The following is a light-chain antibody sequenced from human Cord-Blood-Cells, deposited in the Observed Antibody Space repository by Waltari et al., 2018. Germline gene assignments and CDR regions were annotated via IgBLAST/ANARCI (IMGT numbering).Light chain of an antibody. CDR2: KAS. CDR1: QSISSW. Sequence: DIQMTQSPSTLSASVGDRVTITCRASQSISSWLAWYQQKPGKAPKLLIYKASSLESGVPSRFSGSGSGTEFTLTISSLQPDDFVTYYCQQYNSYSLLTFGGGTKVEIK. CDR3: QQYNSYSLLT. V-gene: IGKV1-5*03. J-gene: IGKJ4*01.